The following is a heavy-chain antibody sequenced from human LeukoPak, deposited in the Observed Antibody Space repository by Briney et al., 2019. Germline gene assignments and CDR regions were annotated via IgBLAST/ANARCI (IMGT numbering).Heavy chain of an antibody. D-gene: IGHD6-13*01. CDR3: ARLIPIAAAAYNWFDP. CDR1: GYSISSGYY. J-gene: IGHJ5*02. CDR2: IYHSGST. V-gene: IGHV4-38-2*01. Sequence: SETLSLTCAASGYSISSGYYWGWIRQPPGKGLEWIGSIYHSGSTYYNPSLKSRVTISVDTSKNQFSLKLSSVTAADTAVYYCARLIPIAAAAYNWFDPWGQGTLVTVSS.